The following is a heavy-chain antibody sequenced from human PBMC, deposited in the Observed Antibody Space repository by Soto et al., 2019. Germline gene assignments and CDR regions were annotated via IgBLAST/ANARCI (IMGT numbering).Heavy chain of an antibody. CDR3: AKVFSYGDSYFDY. V-gene: IGHV3-23*01. J-gene: IGHJ4*02. D-gene: IGHD4-17*01. CDR1: GLTFSSYA. CDR2: ISGSGGST. Sequence: PGGSLRLSCAASGLTFSSYAMSCVRQAPGKGLEWVSAISGSGGSTYYADSVKGRFTISRDNSKNTLYLQMNSLRAEDTAVYYCAKVFSYGDSYFDYWGQGTLVTVSS.